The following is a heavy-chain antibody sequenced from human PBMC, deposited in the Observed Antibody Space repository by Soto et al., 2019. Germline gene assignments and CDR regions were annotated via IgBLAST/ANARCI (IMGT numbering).Heavy chain of an antibody. J-gene: IGHJ4*02. Sequence: PGGSLRLSCAASGFTFSSSWMHWVRQAPGKGLEWVSVIRYDGSNKNYADSVKGRFTISRDNSKNTLYLQMNSLRAEDTAVYYSARDRSSALDYWGQGTLVTVSS. V-gene: IGHV3-33*08. D-gene: IGHD6-6*01. CDR2: IRYDGSNK. CDR3: ARDRSSALDY. CDR1: GFTFSSSW.